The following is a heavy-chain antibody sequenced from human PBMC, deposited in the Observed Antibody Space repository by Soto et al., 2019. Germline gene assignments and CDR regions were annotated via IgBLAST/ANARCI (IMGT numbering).Heavy chain of an antibody. CDR3: ARGGLVPPDNWFDP. V-gene: IGHV4-31*03. CDR2: IYYSGST. D-gene: IGHD3-3*01. Sequence: SQTLSLTCTVAGGYISSGGYYWSWIRQHPGKGLEWIGYIYYSGSTYYNPSLKSRVTISVDTSKNQFSLKLSSVTAADTAVYYCARGGLVPPDNWFDPWGQGTLLTVSS. CDR1: GGYISSGGYY. J-gene: IGHJ5*02.